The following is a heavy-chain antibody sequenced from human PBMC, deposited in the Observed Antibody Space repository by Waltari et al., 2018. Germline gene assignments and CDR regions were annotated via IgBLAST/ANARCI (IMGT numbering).Heavy chain of an antibody. J-gene: IGHJ4*02. CDR2: IYSDGRT. D-gene: IGHD6-19*01. CDR3: ARNKGWYGDGYFDY. CDR1: GFSVSGNY. Sequence: EVQLVESGGGLIQPGGSRSLSWEAPGFSVSGNYMGWVSQSPGKGLEWVSVIYSDGRTVYADSVKGRFTISRDNLKNTVDLQMSSLRADDTAVYYCARNKGWYGDGYFDYWGQGTLVSVSS. V-gene: IGHV3-53*01.